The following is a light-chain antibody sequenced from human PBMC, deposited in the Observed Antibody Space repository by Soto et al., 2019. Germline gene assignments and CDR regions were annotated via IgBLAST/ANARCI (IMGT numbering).Light chain of an antibody. V-gene: IGLV3-21*02. J-gene: IGLJ1*01. CDR3: QLWDSSSDRYV. CDR1: KIGSES. CDR2: DDS. Sequence: SYYLTHPTSVSVAPGQTARITCGGNKIGSESVHWYQQKPGQAPVLVVYDDSDRPSGIPGRFSGSNSGNTATLTISRVEAGHEADYYCQLWDSSSDRYVSATGTRVTVL.